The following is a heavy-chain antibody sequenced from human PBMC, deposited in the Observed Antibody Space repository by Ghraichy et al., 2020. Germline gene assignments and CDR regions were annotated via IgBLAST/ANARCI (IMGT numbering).Heavy chain of an antibody. CDR1: GGSISSGGYS. J-gene: IGHJ4*02. Sequence: SETLSLTCAVSGGSISSGGYSWSWIRQPPGKGLEWIGYIYHSGSTDYNPSLKSRVTISVDRSKNQFSLKLSSVTAADTAVYYCASVPTGGARFDYWGQGTPVTVSS. V-gene: IGHV4-30-2*01. D-gene: IGHD1-26*01. CDR3: ASVPTGGARFDY. CDR2: IYHSGST.